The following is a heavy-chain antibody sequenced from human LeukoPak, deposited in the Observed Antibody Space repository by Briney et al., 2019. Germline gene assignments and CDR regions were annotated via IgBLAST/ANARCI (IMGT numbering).Heavy chain of an antibody. Sequence: PGRSLRPSCAASGFTFSRYGMYWVRQAPAKGLEWVAAVWYDGNKNYYADSVKGRFTISRDNSKNTVYLQMTSLRAEDTAVYYCARDRVEGSYYYYMDVWGKGTTVTVSS. CDR1: GFTFSRYG. V-gene: IGHV3-33*07. CDR3: ARDRVEGSYYYYMDV. J-gene: IGHJ6*03. CDR2: VWYDGNKN.